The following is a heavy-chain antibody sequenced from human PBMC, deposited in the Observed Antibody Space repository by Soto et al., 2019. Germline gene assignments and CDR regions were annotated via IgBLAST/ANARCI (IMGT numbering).Heavy chain of an antibody. V-gene: IGHV3-23*01. CDR2: ISGSGGST. CDR1: GFTFSSYA. J-gene: IGHJ4*02. CDR3: AKDGPYCSGGSCYFNYFDY. D-gene: IGHD2-15*01. Sequence: GGSLRLSCAASGFTFSSYAMSWVRQAPGKGLEWVSAISGSGGSTYYADSVKGRFTISRDNSKNTLYLQMNSLRAEDTAVYYCAKDGPYCSGGSCYFNYFDYWGQGPLVTVSS.